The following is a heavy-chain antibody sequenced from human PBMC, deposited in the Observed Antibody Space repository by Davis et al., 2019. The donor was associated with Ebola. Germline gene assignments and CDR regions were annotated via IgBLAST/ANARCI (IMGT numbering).Heavy chain of an antibody. D-gene: IGHD2-2*01. CDR2: IWYDGSNK. Sequence: GESLKISCAASGFTFSSYGMHWVRQAPGKGLEWVAVIWYDGSNKYYADSVKGRFTISRDNSKNTLYLQMNSLRAEDTAVYYCARARDCSSSTSCYYMDVWGKGTTVTVSS. V-gene: IGHV3-33*01. J-gene: IGHJ6*03. CDR1: GFTFSSYG. CDR3: ARARDCSSSTSCYYMDV.